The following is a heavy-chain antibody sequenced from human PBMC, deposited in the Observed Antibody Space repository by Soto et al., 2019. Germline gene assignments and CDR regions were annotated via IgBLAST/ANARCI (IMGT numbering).Heavy chain of an antibody. D-gene: IGHD3-3*01. CDR2: ISSSGNTI. J-gene: IGHJ4*02. V-gene: IGHV3-48*02. Sequence: SCAASGFTFSAYNMNWVRQAPGKGLEWVSYISSSGNTIYYADSVKGRFTISRDSAKSSLYLQMNSLRDEDTAVYYCARGPNYYLWYFDYWGQGTLVTVSS. CDR1: GFTFSAYN. CDR3: ARGPNYYLWYFDY.